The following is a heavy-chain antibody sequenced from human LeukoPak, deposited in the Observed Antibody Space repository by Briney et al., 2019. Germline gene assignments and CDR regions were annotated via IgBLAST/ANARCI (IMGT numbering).Heavy chain of an antibody. D-gene: IGHD3-9*01. CDR1: GFTFSNYI. V-gene: IGHV3-30*04. CDR2: ILENGSNQ. Sequence: GGSLRLSCAASGFTFSNYIMHWVRQAPGKGLDWVAVILENGSNQYYADSVKGRFTISRDNSKNTLFLQMNSLRAEDTAVYYCARDGTRLDYDILTGYHYYYMDVWGKGTTVTISS. J-gene: IGHJ6*03. CDR3: ARDGTRLDYDILTGYHYYYMDV.